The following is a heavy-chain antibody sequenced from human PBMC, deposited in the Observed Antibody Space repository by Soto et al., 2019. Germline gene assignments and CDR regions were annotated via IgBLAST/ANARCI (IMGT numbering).Heavy chain of an antibody. CDR3: TRDASRDSSARGWFDP. J-gene: IGHJ5*02. Sequence: GSLRLSCAASGFTFRRFTMNWVRQAPGKWLEWVSTISSNSAYIYYTDALRGRFTISRDNAKNSLHLQMNSLRAEDTAVYYCTRDASRDSSARGWFDP. D-gene: IGHD6-13*01. V-gene: IGHV3-21*01. CDR2: ISSNSAYI. CDR1: GFTFRRFT.